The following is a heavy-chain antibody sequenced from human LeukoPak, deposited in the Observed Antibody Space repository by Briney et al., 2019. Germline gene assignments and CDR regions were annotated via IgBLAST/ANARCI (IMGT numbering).Heavy chain of an antibody. J-gene: IGHJ4*01. CDR1: GFTFSSYW. V-gene: IGHV3-7*03. CDR2: IKQDGSEK. Sequence: GGSLRLSCAASGFTFSSYWMSWVRQAPGKGLEWVANIKQDGSEKYYVDSVKGRFTISRDNAKNSLYLQMNSLRAEDTALYYCAKGRGGSCYSGVDYWGHGTLVTVSS. D-gene: IGHD2-15*01. CDR3: AKGRGGSCYSGVDY.